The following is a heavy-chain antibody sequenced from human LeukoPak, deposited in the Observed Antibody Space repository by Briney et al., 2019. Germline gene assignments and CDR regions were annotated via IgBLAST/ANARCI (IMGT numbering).Heavy chain of an antibody. CDR1: GGSVSSGSYY. D-gene: IGHD6-19*01. J-gene: IGHJ4*02. Sequence: SETLSLTCTVSGGSVSSGSYYWSWIRQPPGKGLEWIGYIYYSGSTNYNPSLKSRVTISVDTSKNQFSLKLSSVTAADTAVYYCASLYPRGSSGWYTVDYWGQGTLVTVSS. V-gene: IGHV4-61*01. CDR2: IYYSGST. CDR3: ASLYPRGSSGWYTVDY.